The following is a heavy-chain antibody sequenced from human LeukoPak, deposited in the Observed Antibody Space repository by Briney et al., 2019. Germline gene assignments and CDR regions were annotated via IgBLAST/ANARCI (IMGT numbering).Heavy chain of an antibody. V-gene: IGHV4-59*01. CDR1: GGSISSYY. Sequence: SETLSLTCTVSGGSISSYYWSWVRQPPGKGLEWIGYIYYSGSTNYNPSLKSRVTISVDTSKNQFSLKLSSVTAADTAVYYCARGNGDPQYFQHWGQGTLVTVSS. CDR3: ARGNGDPQYFQH. CDR2: IYYSGST. J-gene: IGHJ1*01. D-gene: IGHD4-17*01.